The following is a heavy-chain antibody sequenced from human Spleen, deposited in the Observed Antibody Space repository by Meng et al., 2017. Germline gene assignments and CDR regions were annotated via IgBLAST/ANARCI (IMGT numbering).Heavy chain of an antibody. J-gene: IGHJ4*02. CDR2: ISSSSSYI. CDR1: GFTFSSYS. Sequence: GESLKISCAASGFTFSSYSMYWVRQAPGKGLEWVSSISSSSSYIYYADSVKGRFTISRDNAKNSLYLQMNSLRAEDTAVYYCASSGVVVINDYWGQGTLVTVSS. V-gene: IGHV3-21*01. CDR3: ASSGVVVINDY. D-gene: IGHD3-22*01.